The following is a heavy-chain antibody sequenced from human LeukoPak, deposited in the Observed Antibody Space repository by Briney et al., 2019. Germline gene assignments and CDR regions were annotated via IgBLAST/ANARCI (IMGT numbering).Heavy chain of an antibody. D-gene: IGHD3-3*01. Sequence: SETLSLTCIVSGGSMSGSYWSWIRQPPGKGLEWLGNIYFTGSSKSNPSLKSRVTISLDTSKNQFSLRLASVTAADTAVYYCARDAYYDFPYYYYGMDVWGQGTTVTVSS. J-gene: IGHJ6*02. CDR3: ARDAYYDFPYYYYGMDV. CDR2: IYFTGSS. V-gene: IGHV4-59*12. CDR1: GGSMSGSY.